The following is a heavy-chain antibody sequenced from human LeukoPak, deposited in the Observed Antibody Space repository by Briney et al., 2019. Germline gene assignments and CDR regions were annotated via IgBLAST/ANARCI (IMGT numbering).Heavy chain of an antibody. Sequence: PGGSLRLSCAASGFTFSSYAMSWVRQAPGKGLEWVSAISGSGGSTYYADSVKGRFTISRDNSKNTLYLQMNSLRAEDTAVYYCAKFIRYSYGGDCFDYWGQGTLVTVSS. D-gene: IGHD5-18*01. CDR2: ISGSGGST. V-gene: IGHV3-23*01. J-gene: IGHJ4*02. CDR1: GFTFSSYA. CDR3: AKFIRYSYGGDCFDY.